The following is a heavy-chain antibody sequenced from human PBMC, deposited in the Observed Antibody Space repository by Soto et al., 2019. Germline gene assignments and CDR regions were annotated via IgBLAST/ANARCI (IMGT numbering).Heavy chain of an antibody. CDR1: GYTFTSYA. J-gene: IGHJ6*02. CDR3: ARGGYCSGGSCAYYYGMEI. Sequence: GASVKISCKASGYTFTSYAMHWVRQAPGQRLEWMGWINAGNGNTKYSQKFQGRVTITRDTSASTAYMELSSLRSEDTAVYYCARGGYCSGGSCAYYYGMEIWCQGTTVNVSS. V-gene: IGHV1-3*01. D-gene: IGHD2-15*01. CDR2: INAGNGNT.